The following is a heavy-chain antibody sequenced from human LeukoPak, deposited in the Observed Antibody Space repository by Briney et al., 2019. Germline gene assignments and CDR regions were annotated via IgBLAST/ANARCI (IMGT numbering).Heavy chain of an antibody. CDR1: GFTFSSYA. D-gene: IGHD3-22*01. Sequence: GGSLRLSCAASGFTFSSYAMHWVRQAPGKGLEWVSYISSSGSTIYYADSVKGRFTISRDNAKNSLYLQMNSLRAEDTAVYYCARDRSYYDSSGYGYWGQGTLVTVSS. CDR2: ISSSGSTI. V-gene: IGHV3-48*04. CDR3: ARDRSYYDSSGYGY. J-gene: IGHJ4*02.